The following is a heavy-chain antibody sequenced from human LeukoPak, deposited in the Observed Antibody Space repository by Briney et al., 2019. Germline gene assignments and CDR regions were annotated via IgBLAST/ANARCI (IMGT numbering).Heavy chain of an antibody. V-gene: IGHV4-30-2*01. CDR3: ARGSGGYSYGNNWFDP. D-gene: IGHD5-18*01. CDR2: IYHSGST. J-gene: IGHJ5*02. CDR1: GGSISSGGYS. Sequence: SETLSLTCAVSGGSISSGGYSWSWIRQPPGKGLEWIGYIYHSGSTYYNPSLKSRVTISVDTSKNQFSLKLSSVTAADTAVYYCARGSGGYSYGNNWFDPWGQGTLVTVSS.